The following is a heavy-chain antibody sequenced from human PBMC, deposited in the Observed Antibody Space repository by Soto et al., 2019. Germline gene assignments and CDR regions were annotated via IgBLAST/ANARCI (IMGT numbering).Heavy chain of an antibody. CDR3: ARVRLVPAGNWFDP. CDR2: IYYSGST. V-gene: IGHV4-59*01. Sequence: SETLSLTCTVSGGSISSYYWSWIRQPPGKGLEWIGYIYYSGSTNYNPSLKSRVTISVDTSKNQFSLKLSSVTAADTAVYYCARVRLVPAGNWFDPWGQGTLVTVSS. CDR1: GGSISSYY. D-gene: IGHD2-2*01. J-gene: IGHJ5*02.